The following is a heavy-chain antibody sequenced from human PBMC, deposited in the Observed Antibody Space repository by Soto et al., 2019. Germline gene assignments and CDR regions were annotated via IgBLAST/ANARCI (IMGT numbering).Heavy chain of an antibody. CDR3: ARDALGTTVTGLYYMDV. D-gene: IGHD4-4*01. J-gene: IGHJ6*03. V-gene: IGHV1-69*10. Sequence: GASVKVSCKASGGTFSSYTISWVRQAPGQGLEWMGGIIPILGIVKYAQKFQGRVTITADKSTSTAYMELSSLRSEDTAVYYCARDALGTTVTGLYYMDVWGKGTTVTVSS. CDR1: GGTFSSYT. CDR2: IIPILGIV.